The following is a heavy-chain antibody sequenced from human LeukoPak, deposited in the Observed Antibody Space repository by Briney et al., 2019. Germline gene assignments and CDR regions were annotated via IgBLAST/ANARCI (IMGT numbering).Heavy chain of an antibody. CDR3: AGRRANTCNFCFVY. Sequence: GGSLRISCAASGFTFDDYAMHWVRQAPGKGLEWVSVIYDRGDTYYADSVKGRFTVSRDTSKNTLYLQLNNLGAEDTAVYYCAGRRANTCNFCFVYWGQGTLVTVSS. CDR1: GFTFDDYA. D-gene: IGHD1-1*01. V-gene: IGHV3-66*02. CDR2: IYDRGDT. J-gene: IGHJ4*02.